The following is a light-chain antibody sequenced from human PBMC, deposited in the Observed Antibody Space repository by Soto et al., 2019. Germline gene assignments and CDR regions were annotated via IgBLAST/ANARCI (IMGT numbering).Light chain of an antibody. CDR2: AAS. Sequence: ATQMTQSLSSLSASVGDTVTITCRASQGIRNELAWYQQAPGKAPKLLIYAASSVQSGVPSRFSGSGSDTDFTLTISSLQPEDFATYYCLQDFDYPRTFGQGTKVEI. J-gene: IGKJ1*01. CDR3: LQDFDYPRT. V-gene: IGKV1-6*01. CDR1: QGIRNE.